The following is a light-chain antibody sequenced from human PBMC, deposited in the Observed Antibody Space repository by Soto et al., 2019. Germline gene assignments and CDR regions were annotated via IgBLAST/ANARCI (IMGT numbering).Light chain of an antibody. CDR3: QQYHDWPPWT. V-gene: IGKV3-15*01. J-gene: IGKJ1*01. CDR2: GAS. CDR1: QSVSSN. Sequence: ETVMTQSPATLSVSPGERATLSCRASQSVSSNLAWYQQEPGQAPRLLIYGASTRATGIPTRFSGRGSGTEFTLTISRLQSDDFALYYCQQYHDWPPWTFGQGTKVEVK.